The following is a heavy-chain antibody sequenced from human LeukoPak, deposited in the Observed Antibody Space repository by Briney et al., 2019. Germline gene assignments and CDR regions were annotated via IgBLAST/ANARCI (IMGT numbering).Heavy chain of an antibody. V-gene: IGHV3-48*04. CDR1: GFTFSSYS. J-gene: IGHJ3*02. D-gene: IGHD4-17*01. CDR2: ISSSGSTI. Sequence: PGGSLRLSCAASGFTFSSYSMNWVRQAPGKGLEWVSYISSSGSTIYYADSVKGRFTISRDNAKNSLYLQMNSLRAEDTAVYYCASHFYGDYVDAFDIWGQGTMVTVSS. CDR3: ASHFYGDYVDAFDI.